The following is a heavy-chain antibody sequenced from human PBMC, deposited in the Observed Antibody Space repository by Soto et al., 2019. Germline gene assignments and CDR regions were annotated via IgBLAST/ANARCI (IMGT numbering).Heavy chain of an antibody. CDR1: GGTFSNYA. J-gene: IGHJ6*02. D-gene: IGHD2-2*01. CDR3: ARDMIPAATSYRDYAMDV. Sequence: QVQLVQSGAEVKTPGSSVKVSCKASGGTFSNYAFSWVRQVPGQGLEWMGGIIPIFETTNYAQKFQGRVMITADECTSTTYMELSSLSSEDTAVFFCARDMIPAATSYRDYAMDVWGQGTTVTVSS. V-gene: IGHV1-69*01. CDR2: IIPIFETT.